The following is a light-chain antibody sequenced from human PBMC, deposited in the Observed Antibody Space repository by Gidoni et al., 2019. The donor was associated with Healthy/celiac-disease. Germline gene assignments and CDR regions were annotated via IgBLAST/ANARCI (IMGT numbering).Light chain of an antibody. J-gene: IGLJ1*01. CDR1: SGHSSYA. CDR2: LNSDGSH. V-gene: IGLV4-69*01. Sequence: QLVLTQSPSASASLGASVKLTCTLSSGHSSYAIAWHQQQPEKGPRYLMTLNSDGSHSKGDGIPDRFSGSSSGAERYLTISSLQSEDEADYYCQTWGTGIGVFGTGTKVTVL. CDR3: QTWGTGIGV.